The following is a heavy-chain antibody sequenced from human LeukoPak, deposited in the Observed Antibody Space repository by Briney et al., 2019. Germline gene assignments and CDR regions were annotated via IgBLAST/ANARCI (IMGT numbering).Heavy chain of an antibody. CDR2: ISSSGSTI. V-gene: IGHV3-48*03. CDR1: GFTFSSYE. J-gene: IGHJ4*02. D-gene: IGHD5-18*01. CDR3: ARAITNYGYIFDY. Sequence: PGGSLRLSCAASGFTFSSYEMNWVRQAPGKGLEWVSYISSSGSTIYYADSVKGRFTISRDNAKNSLSLQMNSLRAEDTAVYYCARAITNYGYIFDYWGQGTLVTVSS.